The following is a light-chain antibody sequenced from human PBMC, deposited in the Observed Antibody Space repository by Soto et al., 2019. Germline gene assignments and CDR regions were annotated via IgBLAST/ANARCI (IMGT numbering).Light chain of an antibody. CDR2: GAS. V-gene: IGKV3-15*01. J-gene: IGKJ5*01. CDR1: QSISSS. Sequence: IVMTQSPATLSVSPGERATLFCRASQSISSSLAWYQQKPGQAPRLLIYGASTRAIGIPARFSGSGSGTEFTLTISSLQSEDFAVYYCQQYNNWPPTFGQGTRLEIK. CDR3: QQYNNWPPT.